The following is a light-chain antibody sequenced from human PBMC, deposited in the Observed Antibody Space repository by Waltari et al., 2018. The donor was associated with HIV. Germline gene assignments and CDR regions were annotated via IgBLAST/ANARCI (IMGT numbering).Light chain of an antibody. CDR2: EVS. J-gene: IGLJ3*02. CDR3: SSYTSSSGWV. Sequence: QSALTQPASVSGSPGQSITISCTGTISDVGGYNYVSWYQQHPGTAPNLMIYEVSNRPSGVANRFSGSKSGNTASLTISGLQAEDETYYYCSSYTSSSGWVFGGGTKLTVL. CDR1: ISDVGGYNY. V-gene: IGLV2-14*01.